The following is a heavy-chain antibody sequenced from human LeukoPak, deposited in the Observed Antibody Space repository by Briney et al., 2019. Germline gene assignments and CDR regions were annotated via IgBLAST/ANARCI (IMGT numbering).Heavy chain of an antibody. CDR2: ISWNSGNI. CDR1: GFTFDDYA. CDR3: ARDPSYSSSSPYFDY. Sequence: GGSLRLSCAASGFTFDDYAMHWVRQVPGKGLEWVSGISWNSGNIEYADSVKGRFTISRDNAKKSLFLQMNSLRAEDTALYYCARDPSYSSSSPYFDYWGQGVLVAVSS. V-gene: IGHV3-9*01. J-gene: IGHJ4*02. D-gene: IGHD6-6*01.